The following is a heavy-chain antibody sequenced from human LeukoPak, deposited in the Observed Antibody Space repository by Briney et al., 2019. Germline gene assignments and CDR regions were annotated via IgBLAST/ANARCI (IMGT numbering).Heavy chain of an antibody. V-gene: IGHV1-8*01. CDR1: GYTFTSYD. D-gene: IGHD5-12*01. CDR2: MSPDSGNT. J-gene: IGHJ6*02. CDR3: ARDVDIVATITGYYYGMDV. Sequence: ASVKVSCKASGYTFTSYDINWVRQATGQGLEWMGWMSPDSGNTGYAQKFQGRVTMTRNTSISTAYMELSSLRSEDTAVYYCARDVDIVATITGYYYGMDVWGQGTTVTVSS.